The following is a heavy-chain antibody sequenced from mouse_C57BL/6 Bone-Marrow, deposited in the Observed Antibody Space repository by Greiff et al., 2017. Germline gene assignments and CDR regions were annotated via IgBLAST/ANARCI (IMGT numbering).Heavy chain of an antibody. CDR3: ETSNYGSSSYFDV. CDR2: IYPGDGDT. J-gene: IGHJ1*03. CDR1: GYAFSSSW. V-gene: IGHV1-82*01. Sequence: VQLQQSGPELVKPGASVKISCKASGYAFSSSWMNWVKQRPGQGLEWIGRIYPGDGDTNYNGKFKGKATLTADKSSSTAYMQLSSLTSEDSAVYFCETSNYGSSSYFDVWGTGTTVTVAS. D-gene: IGHD1-1*01.